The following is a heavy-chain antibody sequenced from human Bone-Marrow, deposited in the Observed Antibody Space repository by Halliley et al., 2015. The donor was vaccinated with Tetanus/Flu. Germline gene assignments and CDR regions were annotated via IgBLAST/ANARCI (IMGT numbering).Heavy chain of an antibody. CDR2: LYPGDSDP. V-gene: IGHV5-51*01. D-gene: IGHD2-15*01. Sequence: GWRGTLYPGDSDPRYSPSFQGRVTISVDKSISTAYLQWSSLKASDTAMYFRARRGGGRSYFDYWGQGTLVTVSS. J-gene: IGHJ4*02. CDR3: ARRGGGRSYFDY.